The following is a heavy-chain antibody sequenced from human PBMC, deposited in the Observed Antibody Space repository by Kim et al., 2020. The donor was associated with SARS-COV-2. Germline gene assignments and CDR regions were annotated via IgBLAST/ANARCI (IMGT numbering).Heavy chain of an antibody. D-gene: IGHD6-6*01. V-gene: IGHV3-48*03. CDR1: GFTFSSYE. CDR2: ISSSGSTI. J-gene: IGHJ4*02. CDR3: ARDSSGSSVDY. Sequence: GGSLRLSCAASGFTFSSYEMNWVRQAPGKGLEWVSYISSSGSTIYYADSVKGRFTISRDNAKNSLYLQMNSLRAEDTAVYYCARDSSGSSVDYWDQGTLVTVSS.